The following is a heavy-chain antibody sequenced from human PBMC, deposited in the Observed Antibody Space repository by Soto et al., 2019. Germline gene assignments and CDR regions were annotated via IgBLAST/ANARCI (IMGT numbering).Heavy chain of an antibody. CDR3: VRLVVVAPVANA. V-gene: IGHV4-39*02. J-gene: IGHJ5*02. Sequence: SETLSLTCSVSGGSINYNSYYWGWIRQPPGKGLEWVGGIFYTGTTYYSPSLKDRVTISVDTSKNSFSLNLTSVTAADTAVYFCVRLVVVAPVANAWGQGTLVTVSS. CDR2: IFYTGTT. CDR1: GGSINYNSYY. D-gene: IGHD2-2*01.